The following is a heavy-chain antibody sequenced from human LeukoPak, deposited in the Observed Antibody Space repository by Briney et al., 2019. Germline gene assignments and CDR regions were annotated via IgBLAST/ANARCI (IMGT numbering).Heavy chain of an antibody. V-gene: IGHV3-23*01. CDR2: ISGGGDNT. Sequence: GGSLRLSCAASGFSFSSYAMSWVRQAPGKGLEWVSAISGGGDNTYYADSMKGRFTISRDNSKNTLYLQMNSLGAEDTAVYYCARDFYDFWSGSIRFDPWGQGTLVTVSS. D-gene: IGHD3-3*01. CDR1: GFSFSSYA. J-gene: IGHJ5*02. CDR3: ARDFYDFWSGSIRFDP.